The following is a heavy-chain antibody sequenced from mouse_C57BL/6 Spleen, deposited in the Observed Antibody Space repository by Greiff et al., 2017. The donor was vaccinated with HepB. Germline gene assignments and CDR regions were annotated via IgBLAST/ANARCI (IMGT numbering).Heavy chain of an antibody. J-gene: IGHJ4*01. CDR1: GYTFTSYW. CDR3: ARGVYYDYVDYYAMDY. D-gene: IGHD2-4*01. CDR2: INPSNGGT. V-gene: IGHV1-53*01. Sequence: QVQLKQPGTELVKPGASVKLSCKASGYTFTSYWMHWVKQRPGQGLEWIGNINPSNGGTNYNEKFKSKATLTVDKSSSTAYMQVSSLTSEDSAVYYCARGVYYDYVDYYAMDYWGQGTSVTVSS.